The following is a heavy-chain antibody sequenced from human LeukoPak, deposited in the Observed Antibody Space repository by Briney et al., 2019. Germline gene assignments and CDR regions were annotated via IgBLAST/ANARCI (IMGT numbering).Heavy chain of an antibody. Sequence: ASVKVSCKASGYTFTSYYMHWVRQAPGQGLEWMGIINPSGGSTSYAQKFQGRVNMTRDTSTSTVYMELSSLRSEDTAVYYCARGLWPVYVVVTAIGYFDYWGQGTLVTVSS. CDR3: ARGLWPVYVVVTAIGYFDY. V-gene: IGHV1-46*01. D-gene: IGHD2-21*02. J-gene: IGHJ4*02. CDR2: INPSGGST. CDR1: GYTFTSYY.